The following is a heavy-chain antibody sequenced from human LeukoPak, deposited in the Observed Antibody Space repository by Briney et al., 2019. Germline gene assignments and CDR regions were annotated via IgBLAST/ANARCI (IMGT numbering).Heavy chain of an antibody. V-gene: IGHV4-38-2*02. CDR3: ARGFRGDNFDY. CDR2: IYHSGST. CDR1: GYSISSGYY. J-gene: IGHJ4*02. D-gene: IGHD7-27*01. Sequence: PSETLSLTCTVSGYSISSGYYWGWIRRPPGKGLELIGSIYHSGSTYYNPSLKSRVTISVDTSKNQFSLKLSSVTAADTAVYFCARGFRGDNFDYWGQGTLVTVSS.